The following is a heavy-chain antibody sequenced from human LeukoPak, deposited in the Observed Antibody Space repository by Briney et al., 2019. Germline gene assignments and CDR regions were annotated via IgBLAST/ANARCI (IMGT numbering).Heavy chain of an antibody. J-gene: IGHJ4*02. CDR2: IYYSGST. CDR3: ARGGVSWFGEPMYYFDY. D-gene: IGHD3-10*01. Sequence: SETLSLTCTVSGGSISSYYWSWIRQPPGKGLEWIGYIYYSGSTNYNPSLKSRVTISVDTSKNQFSLKLSSVTAADTAVYYCARGGVSWFGEPMYYFDYWGQGTLVTVSS. V-gene: IGHV4-59*01. CDR1: GGSISSYY.